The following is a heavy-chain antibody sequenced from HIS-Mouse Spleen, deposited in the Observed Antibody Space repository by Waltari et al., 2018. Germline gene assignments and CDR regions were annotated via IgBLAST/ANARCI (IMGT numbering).Heavy chain of an antibody. CDR3: ARGHDYSNYFDY. D-gene: IGHD4-4*01. CDR1: GYPFTSYD. V-gene: IGHV1-8*01. J-gene: IGHJ4*02. Sequence: QVQLVQSGAEVKKPGASVKVSCKASGYPFTSYDINWVRQATGQGLELMGWMNPNSGNTGYAQKFQGRVTMTRNTSISTAYMELSSLRSEDTAVYYCARGHDYSNYFDYWGQGTLVTVSS. CDR2: MNPNSGNT.